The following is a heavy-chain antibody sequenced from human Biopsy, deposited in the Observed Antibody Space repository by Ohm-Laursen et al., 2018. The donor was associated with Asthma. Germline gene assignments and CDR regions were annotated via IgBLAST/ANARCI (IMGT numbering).Heavy chain of an antibody. Sequence: SVKASCKTSGYTFNSAGITWVRQAPGQGLEWMGWISVYNGNTKVAQKLQDRVTMITDTSTSTAYMELRRLRSDDTAVYFCARAVDYSHYYGIDVWGQGTTVTVS. CDR2: ISVYNGNT. D-gene: IGHD3-10*01. CDR1: GYTFNSAG. V-gene: IGHV1-18*01. J-gene: IGHJ6*02. CDR3: ARAVDYSHYYGIDV.